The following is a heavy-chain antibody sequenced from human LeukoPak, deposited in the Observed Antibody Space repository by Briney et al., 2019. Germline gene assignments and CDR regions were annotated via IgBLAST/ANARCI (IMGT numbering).Heavy chain of an antibody. CDR1: GGTFSSYA. V-gene: IGHV1-69*04. CDR3: ASSPTTYYYDSSGYLNWFDP. Sequence: SVKVSCKASGGTFSSYAISWVRQATGQGLEWMGRIIPILGIANYAQKFQGRVTITADKSTSTAYMELSSLRSEDTAVYYCASSPTTYYYDSSGYLNWFDPWGQGTLVTVSS. D-gene: IGHD3-22*01. CDR2: IIPILGIA. J-gene: IGHJ5*02.